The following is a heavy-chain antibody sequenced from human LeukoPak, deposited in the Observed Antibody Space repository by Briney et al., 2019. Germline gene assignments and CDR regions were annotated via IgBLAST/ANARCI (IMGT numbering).Heavy chain of an antibody. CDR3: ASHLSEAAPFDY. D-gene: IGHD2-15*01. CDR2: MNPNTGNT. J-gene: IGHJ4*02. V-gene: IGHV1-8*01. Sequence: ASVKVSCKASGYTFTSYDINWVRQATGQGLEWMGWMNPNTGNTGYAQKFQGRVTMTRNTSINTAYMDLSSLRSDDTAVYYCASHLSEAAPFDYWGQGTLVTVSS. CDR1: GYTFTSYD.